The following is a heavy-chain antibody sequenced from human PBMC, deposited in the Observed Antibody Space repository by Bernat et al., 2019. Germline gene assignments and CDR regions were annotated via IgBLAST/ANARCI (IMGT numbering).Heavy chain of an antibody. CDR1: GFTVSRDY. Sequence: EVRLVESGGDLIQPGGSLRLSCAASGFTVSRDYMSWVRQAPGKGLEWVSVIYRDGKTYYADSVKGRFTISRDNSKNTLFLQLSSLRADDTALYYCARGVGLSWSLGPWGQGTMVIVS. CDR3: ARGVGLSWSLGP. CDR2: IYRDGKT. J-gene: IGHJ3*01. D-gene: IGHD3-10*01. V-gene: IGHV3-53*01.